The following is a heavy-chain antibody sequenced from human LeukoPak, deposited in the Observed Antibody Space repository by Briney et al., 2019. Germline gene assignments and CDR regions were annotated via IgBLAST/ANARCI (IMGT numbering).Heavy chain of an antibody. Sequence: REASVKVSCKASGGTFSSYAISWVRQAPGQGLEWMGGIIPIFGTANYAQKFQGRVTITADESTSTAYMELSSLRSEDTAVYYCARDRDTAMENDAFDIWGQGTMVTVSS. J-gene: IGHJ3*02. CDR2: IIPIFGTA. CDR1: GGTFSSYA. D-gene: IGHD5-18*01. V-gene: IGHV1-69*01. CDR3: ARDRDTAMENDAFDI.